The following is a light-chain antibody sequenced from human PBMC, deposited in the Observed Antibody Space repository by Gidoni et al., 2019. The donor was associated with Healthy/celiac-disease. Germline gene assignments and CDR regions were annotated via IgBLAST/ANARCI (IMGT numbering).Light chain of an antibody. Sequence: LVLTQSPVTLSLSLGVRATLSCRASQSVISSYLAWYQQKPGQAPRLLIYGASSRATGIQDRCSGSGAGKDFTLTSSRLEHEDFAVYYCQQYGSSHLTFGGGTKVEIK. CDR2: GAS. CDR1: QSVISSY. V-gene: IGKV3-20*01. J-gene: IGKJ4*01. CDR3: QQYGSSHLT.